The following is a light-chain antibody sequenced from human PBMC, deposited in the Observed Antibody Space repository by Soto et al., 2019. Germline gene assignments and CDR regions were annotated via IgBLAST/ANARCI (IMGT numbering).Light chain of an antibody. Sequence: QSALTQPASVSGSPGQSITISCTGTSSDIGAYDYVSWFQHHPGKAPKLLIYEIDNRPSGVSNRFSGSKSGNTASLTISGLQAEDEAIYFCSSYTRSNTRVFGGGTKLTVL. J-gene: IGLJ3*02. CDR3: SSYTRSNTRV. CDR2: EID. CDR1: SSDIGAYDY. V-gene: IGLV2-14*01.